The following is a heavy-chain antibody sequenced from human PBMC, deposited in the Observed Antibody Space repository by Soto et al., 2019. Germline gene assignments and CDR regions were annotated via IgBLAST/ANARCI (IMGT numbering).Heavy chain of an antibody. V-gene: IGHV4-39*01. Sequence: QVQLQESGPGLVMPSETLSLTCSVSGDSISGSPYYWGWIRQPPGKRLEWIGSIFHDGYIVYTPSLKSRVTISVDTSKNQFSLKLTSVAAADTAIYCCARLQTAVPHYWGQGILVTVSS. CDR3: ARLQTAVPHY. D-gene: IGHD6-13*01. J-gene: IGHJ4*02. CDR1: GDSISGSPYY. CDR2: IFHDGYI.